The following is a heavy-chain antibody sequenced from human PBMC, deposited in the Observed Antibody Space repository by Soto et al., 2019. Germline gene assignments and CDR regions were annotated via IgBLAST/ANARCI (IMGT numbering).Heavy chain of an antibody. CDR3: ARATGRYDRVGY. CDR2: SNQSGTT. D-gene: IGHD1-1*01. CDR1: GGPFSGQY. J-gene: IGHJ4*02. V-gene: IGHV4-34*02. Sequence: QVRLQQWGAGLLKPSETLSLTCAVHGGPFSGQYWNWIRQPPGKGLEWIGESNQSGTTNYNPSLKSRVTLSVDTSKDQVSLRLTSVTAADTAVYYCARATGRYDRVGYWGQGTLVTVSS.